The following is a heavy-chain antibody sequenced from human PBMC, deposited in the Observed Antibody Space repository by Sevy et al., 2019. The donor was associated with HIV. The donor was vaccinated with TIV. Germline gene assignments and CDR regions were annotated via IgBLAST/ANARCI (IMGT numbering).Heavy chain of an antibody. CDR3: EGGYYYDSSGYLGY. CDR1: GFTFSSYW. CDR2: IKQDGSEK. J-gene: IGHJ4*02. D-gene: IGHD3-22*01. Sequence: GGSLRLSCAASGFTFSSYWMNWVRQAPGKGLEWVANIKQDGSEKYYVDSVKGRFTISRDNAKNSLYLQMNGLTAEDTAVYYCEGGYYYDSSGYLGYWGQGTLVTVSS. V-gene: IGHV3-7*01.